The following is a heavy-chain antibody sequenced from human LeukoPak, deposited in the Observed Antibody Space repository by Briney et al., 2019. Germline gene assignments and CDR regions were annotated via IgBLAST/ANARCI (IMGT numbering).Heavy chain of an antibody. CDR2: IYHSGST. Sequence: PSETLSLTCTVSGGSISSGGYYWSWIRQPPGKGLEWIGYIYHSGSTYYNPSLKSRVTISVDTSKNQFSLKLSSVTAADTAVYYCARVGYSSGWYIIDYWGQGTLVTVSS. D-gene: IGHD6-19*01. CDR3: ARVGYSSGWYIIDY. CDR1: GGSISSGGYY. V-gene: IGHV4-30-2*01. J-gene: IGHJ4*02.